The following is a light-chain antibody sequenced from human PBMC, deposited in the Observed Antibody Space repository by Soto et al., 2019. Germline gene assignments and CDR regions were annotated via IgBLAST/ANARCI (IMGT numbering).Light chain of an antibody. CDR2: GAS. J-gene: IGKJ1*01. CDR1: QSVRSSY. V-gene: IGKV3-20*01. Sequence: HAAATLSVSPGQSDHLSCSASQSVRSSYLAWYQQKPGQAPRLLIYGASSRATGIPGRFSGSGSGTDFTLTISRLEPEDFAAYYCQQYGSSPPTFGQGTKVDI. CDR3: QQYGSSPPT.